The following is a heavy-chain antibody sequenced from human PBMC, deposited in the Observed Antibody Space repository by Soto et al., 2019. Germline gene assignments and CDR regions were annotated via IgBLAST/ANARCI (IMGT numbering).Heavy chain of an antibody. V-gene: IGHV3-7*04. CDR3: ARDDYYDSSGPWDY. CDR2: IKQDGSEK. Sequence: GGSLRLSCAASGFTFSSYWMSWVRQAPGKGLEWVANIKQDGSEKYYVDSVKGRFTISRDNAKNSLYLQMNSLRAEDTAVYYCARDDYYDSSGPWDYWGQGTLVTVSS. J-gene: IGHJ4*02. D-gene: IGHD3-22*01. CDR1: GFTFSSYW.